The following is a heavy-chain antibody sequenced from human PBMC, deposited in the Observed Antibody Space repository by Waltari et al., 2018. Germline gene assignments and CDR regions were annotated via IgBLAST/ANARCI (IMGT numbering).Heavy chain of an antibody. V-gene: IGHV1-8*01. D-gene: IGHD3-3*01. J-gene: IGHJ6*02. CDR2: MNPNSGNT. Sequence: QVQLVQSGAEVKKPGASVKVSCKASGYTFTSYDINWVRQATGQGLEWMGWMNPNSGNTGYAQKFQGRFTISRDNAKNSLYLQMNSLRAEDTALYHCARDPCTPIFGVVYGMDVWGQGTTVTVSS. CDR3: ARDPCTPIFGVVYGMDV. CDR1: GYTFTSYD.